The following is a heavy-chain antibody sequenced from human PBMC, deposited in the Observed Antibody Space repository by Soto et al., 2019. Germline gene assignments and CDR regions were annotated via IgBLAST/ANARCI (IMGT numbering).Heavy chain of an antibody. CDR2: IYYSGST. V-gene: IGHV4-59*01. CDR3: ARAIVVVPLYYYGMDV. Sequence: PSETLSLTCTVSGGSISSYYWSWIRLPPGKGLEWIGYIYYSGSTNYNPSLKSRVTISVDTSKNQFSLKLSSVTAADTAVYYCARAIVVVPLYYYGMDVWGQGTTVTVSS. CDR1: GGSISSYY. J-gene: IGHJ6*02. D-gene: IGHD2-2*01.